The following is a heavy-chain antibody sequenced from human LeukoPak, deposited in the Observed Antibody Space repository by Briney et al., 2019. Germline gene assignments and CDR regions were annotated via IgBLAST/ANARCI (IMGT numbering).Heavy chain of an antibody. D-gene: IGHD6-13*01. CDR1: GFTFSGHW. CDR3: VRDSRWTFDY. Sequence: PGGSLRLSCAASGFTFSGHWMIWVRQVPGKGLEWVANINEDGSQKYYMDSVRGRFTISRDNAKNSLYLQMNSLRAEDTAVYYCVRDSRWTFDYWGQGTLVTVSS. V-gene: IGHV3-7*01. J-gene: IGHJ4*02. CDR2: INEDGSQK.